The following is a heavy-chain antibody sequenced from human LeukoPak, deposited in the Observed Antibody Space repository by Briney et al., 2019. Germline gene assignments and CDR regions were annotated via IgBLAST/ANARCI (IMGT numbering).Heavy chain of an antibody. J-gene: IGHJ4*02. D-gene: IGHD3-22*01. CDR1: GFSFSSCG. CDR2: IAKDGTDI. Sequence: GGSLRPSCAASGFSFSSCGMHWVRQTPDKGLEWVAAIAKDGTDIHYVDSVKGRFTISRDNSRNTLYLQMFSLSTEDTAVYYCVKAGYYDSSGYYYYLDYWGQGTLVSVSS. V-gene: IGHV3-30*18. CDR3: VKAGYYDSSGYYYYLDY.